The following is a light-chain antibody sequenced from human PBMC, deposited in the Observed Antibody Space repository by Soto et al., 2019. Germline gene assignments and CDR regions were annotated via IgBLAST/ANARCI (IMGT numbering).Light chain of an antibody. J-gene: IGKJ5*01. Sequence: DIQLNQSPSSLSASVGDRVTITCRASQSISSYLNWYQQKPGKAPKLLIYAASSLQSGVPSRFSGSGSGTDFTLTISSLQPEDFATYYCQQSYSTPRVTFGQGTRLGIK. CDR1: QSISSY. CDR2: AAS. CDR3: QQSYSTPRVT. V-gene: IGKV1-39*01.